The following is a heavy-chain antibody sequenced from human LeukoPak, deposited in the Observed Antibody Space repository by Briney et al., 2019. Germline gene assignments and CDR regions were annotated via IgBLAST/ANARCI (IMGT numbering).Heavy chain of an antibody. CDR1: GFTFSSYA. V-gene: IGHV3-23*01. CDR2: ISGSGGST. D-gene: IGHD2-2*01. CDR3: AKAPLRCSSTSCYSEFQH. J-gene: IGHJ1*01. Sequence: GESLKISCAASGFTFSSYAMSWVRQAPGKGLEWVSAISGSGGSTYYADSVKGRFTISRDNSRNTLYLQMNSLRAEDTAVYYCAKAPLRCSSTSCYSEFQHWGQGTLVTVSS.